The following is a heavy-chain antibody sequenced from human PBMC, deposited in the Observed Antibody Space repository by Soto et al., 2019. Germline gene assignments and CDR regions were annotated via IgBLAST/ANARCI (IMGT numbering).Heavy chain of an antibody. CDR1: GFTFSTYG. V-gene: IGHV3-33*01. CDR2: IWYEGRNK. CDR3: ARVSTAMVYCDY. J-gene: IGHJ4*02. D-gene: IGHD5-18*01. Sequence: QVQLVESGGGVVQPGRSLRLSCAASGFTFSTYGMHWVRQAPGKGLEWVAVIWYEGRNKYYADSVKGRFTISRDNSKNTLYLQMTSLRAVDTAVYYCARVSTAMVYCDYWGQGNLVTVSS.